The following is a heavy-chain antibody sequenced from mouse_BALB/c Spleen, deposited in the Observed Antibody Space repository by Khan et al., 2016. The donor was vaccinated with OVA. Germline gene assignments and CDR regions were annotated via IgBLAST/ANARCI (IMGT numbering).Heavy chain of an antibody. V-gene: IGHV1-80*01. J-gene: IGHJ4*01. Sequence: QVQLQQAGAELVRPGSSVKISCKASGYAFSSYWMNWVKQRPGQGLEWIGQIYPGDGDTNYNGKFKGKATLTADKSSSTAYMQLSSLTSEDSVVYFCAKGDYYAMDYWGQGTSVTVSS. CDR1: GYAFSSYW. CDR2: IYPGDGDT. CDR3: AKGDYYAMDY.